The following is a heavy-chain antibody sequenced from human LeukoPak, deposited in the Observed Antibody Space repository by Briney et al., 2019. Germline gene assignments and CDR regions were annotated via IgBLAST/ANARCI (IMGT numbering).Heavy chain of an antibody. CDR3: ARVAYGAYYMDV. CDR2: ISSSGTTI. V-gene: IGHV3-11*04. CDR1: GFTFTDYY. D-gene: IGHD4-17*01. Sequence: GGSLRLSCAASGFTFTDYYMSRIRQAPGKGLEWVSYISSSGTTIYYADSVKGRFAISRDNAKNSLYLQMNSLRAEDTAVYYCARVAYGAYYMDVWGKGTTVTVSS. J-gene: IGHJ6*03.